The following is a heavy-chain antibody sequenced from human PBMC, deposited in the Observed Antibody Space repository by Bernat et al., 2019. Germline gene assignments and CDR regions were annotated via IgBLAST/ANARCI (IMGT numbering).Heavy chain of an antibody. CDR3: AKGSRGSYTVYFDY. D-gene: IGHD1-26*01. CDR1: GFTFSSYG. Sequence: QVQLVESGGGVVQPGRSLRLSCAASGFTFSSYGMHWVRQAPGKGLEWVAVISYDGSNKYDADSVKGRFTISRDKSKNTLYLQMNSLRAEDTAVYYCAKGSRGSYTVYFDYWGQGTLVTVSS. V-gene: IGHV3-30*18. J-gene: IGHJ4*02. CDR2: ISYDGSNK.